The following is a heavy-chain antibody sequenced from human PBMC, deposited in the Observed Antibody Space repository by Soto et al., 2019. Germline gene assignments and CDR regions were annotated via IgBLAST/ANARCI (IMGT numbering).Heavy chain of an antibody. J-gene: IGHJ4*02. Sequence: GGSLSLSCAASGFPFSSYAMHWVRQAPGQGLEWVAVISYDGSNKYYADSVKGRFTISRDNSKNTLYLQMNSLRAEDTAVYYCARGGAGDSGYYLPDFEYWGQGTRVTVSA. V-gene: IGHV3-30-3*01. CDR1: GFPFSSYA. CDR2: ISYDGSNK. CDR3: ARGGAGDSGYYLPDFEY. D-gene: IGHD5-12*01.